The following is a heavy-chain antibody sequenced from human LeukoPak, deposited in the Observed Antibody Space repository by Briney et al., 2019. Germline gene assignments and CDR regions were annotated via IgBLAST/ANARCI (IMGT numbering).Heavy chain of an antibody. J-gene: IGHJ4*02. CDR2: IYYSGST. Sequence: SETLFLTCTVSGGSISSYYWSWIRQPPGKGLEWIGYIYYSGSTNYNPSLKSRVTISVDTSKNQFSLKLSSVTAADTAVYYCARGVYSSSWPFDYWGQGTLVTVSS. CDR3: ARGVYSSSWPFDY. CDR1: GGSISSYY. D-gene: IGHD6-13*01. V-gene: IGHV4-59*01.